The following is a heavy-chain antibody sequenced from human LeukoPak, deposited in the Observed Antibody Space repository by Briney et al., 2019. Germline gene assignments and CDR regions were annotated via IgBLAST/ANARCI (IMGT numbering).Heavy chain of an antibody. V-gene: IGHV4-4*07. CDR1: GGSFSGYY. J-gene: IGHJ5*02. CDR3: TRDSGTTGEVKFDP. Sequence: SETLSLTCAVYGGSFSGYYWSWIRQPAGKGLEWIGRIYSSGTITYNPSLQSRVTMSVDTSKNEFSLKMSSVTAADTAVYYCTRDSGTTGEVKFDPWGQGTLVAVSS. D-gene: IGHD3-10*01. CDR2: IYSSGTI.